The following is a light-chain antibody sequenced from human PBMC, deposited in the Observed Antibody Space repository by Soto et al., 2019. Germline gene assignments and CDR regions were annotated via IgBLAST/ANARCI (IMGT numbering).Light chain of an antibody. CDR2: DAS. CDR3: QQRQYWPPIT. CDR1: QYVSSF. Sequence: EIVLTQSPATLSLSPGERATLSCRASQYVSSFLAWYQQKAGQAPRLLIYDASHRATGIPARFIGSGSGTDFTLTISSLEPEDFAVYYCQQRQYWPPITFGQGTRLEIK. V-gene: IGKV3-11*01. J-gene: IGKJ5*01.